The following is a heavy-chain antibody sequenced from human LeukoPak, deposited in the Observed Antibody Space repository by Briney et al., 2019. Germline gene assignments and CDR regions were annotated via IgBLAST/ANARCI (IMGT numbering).Heavy chain of an antibody. D-gene: IGHD3-3*01. J-gene: IGHJ5*02. CDR3: ARVGNYDFWSGYYTGIEWFDP. Sequence: SQTLSLTCAISGDSVSSYSAAWNWIRQSPSRGLEWLGRTYYRSKWYNDYAVSVKSRITINPDTSKNQFSLQLNSVTPEDTAVYYCARVGNYDFWSGYYTGIEWFDPWGQGTLVTVSS. CDR1: GDSVSSYSAA. CDR2: TYYRSKWYN. V-gene: IGHV6-1*01.